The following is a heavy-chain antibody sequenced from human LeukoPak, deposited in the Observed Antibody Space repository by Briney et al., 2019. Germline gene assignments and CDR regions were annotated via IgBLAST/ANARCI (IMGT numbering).Heavy chain of an antibody. V-gene: IGHV3-73*01. Sequence: GGSLRLSCAASGFTFSASAVHWVRRASGQGLEWVGRIRSKADPYATSYAASVKGRFTISRDDSKNTAFLQLNSLETEDTAVYYCTREYSSGWPFDFWGQGTLVTVSS. D-gene: IGHD6-19*01. CDR3: TREYSSGWPFDF. J-gene: IGHJ4*02. CDR2: IRSKADPYAT. CDR1: GFTFSASA.